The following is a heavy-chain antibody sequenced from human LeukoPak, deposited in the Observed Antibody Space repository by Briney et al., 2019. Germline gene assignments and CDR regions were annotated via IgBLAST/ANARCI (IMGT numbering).Heavy chain of an antibody. CDR3: AKDTTTVTASY. V-gene: IGHV3-30*18. CDR1: GFTFSSYG. Sequence: GRSLRLSCAASGFTFSSYGMHWVRQAPGKGLEWVVVISYDGSNKYYADSVKGRFTISRDNSKNTLYLQMNSLRAEDTAVYYCAKDTTTVTASYWGQGTLVTVSS. J-gene: IGHJ4*02. D-gene: IGHD4-17*01. CDR2: ISYDGSNK.